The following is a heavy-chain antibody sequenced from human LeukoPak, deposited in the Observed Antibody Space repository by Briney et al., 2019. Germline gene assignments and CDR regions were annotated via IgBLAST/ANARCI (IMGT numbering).Heavy chain of an antibody. CDR1: GGSISGYY. D-gene: IGHD3-10*01. J-gene: IGHJ3*02. V-gene: IGHV4-4*07. Sequence: PSETLSLTCTVSGGSISGYYWSWIRQPAGKGLEWIGRIYSSGSTNFNPSLKSRVTMSVETSKNQFSLKVNSVTAADTAVYYCARDHYYASGCYSDAFDIWGQGTMVTVSS. CDR3: ARDHYYASGCYSDAFDI. CDR2: IYSSGST.